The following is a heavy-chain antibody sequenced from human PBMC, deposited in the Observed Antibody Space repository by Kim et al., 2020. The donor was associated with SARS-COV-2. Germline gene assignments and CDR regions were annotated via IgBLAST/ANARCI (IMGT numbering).Heavy chain of an antibody. CDR1: GFIFSYYD. Sequence: GGSLRLSCAASGFIFSYYDMHWVRQATGKGLEWVSSIGTCGDTYYPGSVRGRFTISRENANNSLYLEMNSLRAGDTAVYYCAIGERSSSNWTGGPFDYWGQGTLVTVSS. V-gene: IGHV3-13*04. D-gene: IGHD1-1*01. J-gene: IGHJ4*02. CDR3: AIGERSSSNWTGGPFDY. CDR2: IGTCGDT.